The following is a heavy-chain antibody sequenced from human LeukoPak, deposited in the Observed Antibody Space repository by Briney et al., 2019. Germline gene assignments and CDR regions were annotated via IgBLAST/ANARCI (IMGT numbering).Heavy chain of an antibody. CDR3: ARWDDGWYDAFDI. CDR2: IYYSGTT. CDR1: GGSISRGGYY. J-gene: IGHJ3*02. Sequence: SETLSLTCTFSGGSISRGGYYWRWIRQHPGKGLEWIGYIYYSGTTYYNPSLKSRVVMSVDTSKNQFSLKLSSVTAADTAVFFCARWDDGWYDAFDIWGQGTLVTVSS. D-gene: IGHD2-15*01. V-gene: IGHV4-31*03.